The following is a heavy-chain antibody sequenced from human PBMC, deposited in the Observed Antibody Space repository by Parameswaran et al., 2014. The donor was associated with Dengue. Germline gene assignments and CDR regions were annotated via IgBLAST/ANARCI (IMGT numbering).Heavy chain of an antibody. CDR2: INPNSGGT. Sequence: WVRQAPGQGLEWMGWINPNSGGTNYAQKFQGRVTMTRDTSISTAYMELSRLRSDDTAVYYCARFPWAQDYYYERVDAFDIWGQGTMVTVSS. CDR3: ARFPWAQDYYYERVDAFDI. J-gene: IGHJ3*02. V-gene: IGHV1-2*02. D-gene: IGHD3-22*01.